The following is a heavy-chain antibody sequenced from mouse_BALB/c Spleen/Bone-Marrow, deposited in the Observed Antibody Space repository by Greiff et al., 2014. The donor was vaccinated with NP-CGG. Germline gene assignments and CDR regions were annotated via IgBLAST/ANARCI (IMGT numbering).Heavy chain of an antibody. Sequence: VQLQQSGPGLVAPSQSLSITCTVSGFSLTDYGVSWIRQPPGKGLEWLGVIWGAGITYYNSALKPRLGISKDNSKSQVFLKMNSLQTDDTAMYYCAKLTWDEGDYWGQGTTLTVSS. CDR1: GFSLTDYG. D-gene: IGHD4-1*01. V-gene: IGHV2-6-5*01. CDR3: AKLTWDEGDY. J-gene: IGHJ2*01. CDR2: IWGAGIT.